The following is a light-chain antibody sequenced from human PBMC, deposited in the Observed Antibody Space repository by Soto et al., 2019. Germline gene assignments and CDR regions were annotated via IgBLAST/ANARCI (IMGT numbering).Light chain of an antibody. CDR1: QSVSNY. CDR3: QQRSNWPPIT. Sequence: IMITQSPATLSVSPGERSTLSCRASQSVSNYLAWYQEKPGRAPRLLMYDASNRATGIPARFSGSGSGTDFTLTISSLEPEDFAVYYCQQRSNWPPITFGQGTRLEI. V-gene: IGKV3-11*01. J-gene: IGKJ5*01. CDR2: DAS.